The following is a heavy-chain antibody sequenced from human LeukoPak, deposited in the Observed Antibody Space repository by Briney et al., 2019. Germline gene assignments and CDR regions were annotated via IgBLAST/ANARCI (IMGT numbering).Heavy chain of an antibody. CDR3: ARDGYNLRRFDY. CDR2: ISSSSSYI. J-gene: IGHJ4*02. D-gene: IGHD5-24*01. CDR1: GFTFSSYS. V-gene: IGHV3-21*01. Sequence: GGSLRLSCAASGFTFSSYSMTWVRQAPGKGLEWVSSISSSSSYIYYADSVKGRFTISRDNAKNSLYLQMNSLRAEDTAVYYCARDGYNLRRFDYWGQGTLVTVSS.